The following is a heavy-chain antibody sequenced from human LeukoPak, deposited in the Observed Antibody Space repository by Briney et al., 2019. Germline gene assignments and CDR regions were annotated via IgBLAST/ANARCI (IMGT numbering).Heavy chain of an antibody. CDR3: ARSSQVDSSGWYGDDY. CDR2: INTNTGNP. V-gene: IGHV7-4-1*02. D-gene: IGHD6-19*01. J-gene: IGHJ4*02. Sequence: ASVKVSCKASGYTFTSYAMNWVQQAPGQGLEWMGWINTNTGNPTYAQGFTGRFVFSLDTSVSTAYLQISSLKAEDTAVYYCARSSQVDSSGWYGDDYWGQGTLVTVSS. CDR1: GYTFTSYA.